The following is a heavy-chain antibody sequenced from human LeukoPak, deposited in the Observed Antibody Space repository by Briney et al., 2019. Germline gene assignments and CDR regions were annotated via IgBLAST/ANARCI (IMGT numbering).Heavy chain of an antibody. Sequence: GGSLRLSCAASGFTFSSYSMSWVRQAPGKGLEWVSAISSSDDGTYHAGSVRGRFTISRDSSKNTLYLQMNNLRTEDAAIYYCAKAPVTSCRGAFCYPLDSWGQGTLVTVSS. V-gene: IGHV3-23*01. CDR1: GFTFSSYS. CDR3: AKAPVTSCRGAFCYPLDS. J-gene: IGHJ4*02. D-gene: IGHD2-15*01. CDR2: ISSSDDGT.